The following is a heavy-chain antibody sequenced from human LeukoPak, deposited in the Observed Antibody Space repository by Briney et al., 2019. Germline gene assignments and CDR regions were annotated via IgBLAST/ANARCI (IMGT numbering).Heavy chain of an antibody. V-gene: IGHV3-74*01. Sequence: PGGSLRLSCAASGFTFSTCWMHWVRHAPGKGLVWVSRINSDGSRTTYPDSVKGRFTISRDNAKNTLYLQMNSLRTEDTAVYYCARPETQYSSGLDGFDIWGQGTMVTVSS. J-gene: IGHJ3*02. CDR3: ARPETQYSSGLDGFDI. CDR1: GFTFSTCW. CDR2: INSDGSRT. D-gene: IGHD6-19*01.